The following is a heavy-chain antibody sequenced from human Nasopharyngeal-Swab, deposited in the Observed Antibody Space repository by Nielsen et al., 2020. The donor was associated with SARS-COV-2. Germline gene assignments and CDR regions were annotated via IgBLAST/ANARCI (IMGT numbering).Heavy chain of an antibody. J-gene: IGHJ3*02. CDR3: ASQPYSSSWYGGDAFEI. CDR2: IYYSGST. V-gene: IGHV4-39*01. CDR1: GGSISSSSYY. D-gene: IGHD6-13*01. Sequence: SETLSLTCTVSGGSISSSSYYWGWIRQPPGKGLEWIGSIYYSGSTYYNPSLKSRVTISVDTSKNQFSLKLSSVTAADTAVYYCASQPYSSSWYGGDAFEIWGQGTMVTVSS.